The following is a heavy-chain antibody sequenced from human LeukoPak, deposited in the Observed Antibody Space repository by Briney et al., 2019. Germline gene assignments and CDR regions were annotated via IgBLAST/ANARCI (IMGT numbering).Heavy chain of an antibody. CDR1: GFTFSSYE. J-gene: IGHJ6*03. Sequence: GGSLRLSCAASGFTFSSYEMNWVRQAPGKGLEWVSYISSSGSTIYYADSVKGRFTISRDNAENSLYLQMNSLRAEDTAVYYCAREGSSAYYYYYYMDVWGKGTTVTVSS. V-gene: IGHV3-48*03. CDR2: ISSSGSTI. CDR3: AREGSSAYYYYYYMDV. D-gene: IGHD6-6*01.